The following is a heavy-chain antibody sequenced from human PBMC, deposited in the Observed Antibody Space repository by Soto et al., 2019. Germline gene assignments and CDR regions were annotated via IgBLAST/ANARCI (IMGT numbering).Heavy chain of an antibody. CDR2: ISGGGGST. Sequence: EVPLLESGGGLVQPGGSLRLSCAASGFTFSSYAMSWVRQAPGKGLEWVSTISGGGGSTYYADSVKGRFTISRDNSKNTLSLQMNSLRAEDTAVYYCAKAACSGGSCYSDYWGQGTLVTVSS. V-gene: IGHV3-23*01. J-gene: IGHJ4*02. CDR1: GFTFSSYA. D-gene: IGHD2-15*01. CDR3: AKAACSGGSCYSDY.